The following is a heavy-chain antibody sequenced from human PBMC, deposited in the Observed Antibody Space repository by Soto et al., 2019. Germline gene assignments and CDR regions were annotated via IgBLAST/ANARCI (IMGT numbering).Heavy chain of an antibody. V-gene: IGHV1-46*01. CDR2: INPAGGTT. CDR1: GYSFTSTY. CDR3: ALKVVTYYDN. D-gene: IGHD2-21*02. J-gene: IGHJ4*02. Sequence: QVQLVQSGAEVKKPGASVRISCRASGYSFTSTYVHWVRQAPGQGPEWMGIINPAGGTTYYAQKFQGRLTITSDTSTDTVFMDLNDLKSEDTAVYLCALKVVTYYDNWGQGTLLTVSS.